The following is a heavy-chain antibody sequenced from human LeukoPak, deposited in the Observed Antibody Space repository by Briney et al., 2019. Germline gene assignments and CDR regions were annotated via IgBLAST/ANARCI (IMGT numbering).Heavy chain of an antibody. CDR2: IYPGDSDT. Sequence: GESLKISCKGSGYSFTSYWIGWVRQMPGKGLEWMGIIYPGDSDTRYSPSFQGQVTISADKSISTAYLQWSSLKASDTAMYYCARLDDIVVVPAAIGALDYWGQGTLVTVSS. D-gene: IGHD2-2*02. V-gene: IGHV5-51*01. CDR1: GYSFTSYW. CDR3: ARLDDIVVVPAAIGALDY. J-gene: IGHJ4*02.